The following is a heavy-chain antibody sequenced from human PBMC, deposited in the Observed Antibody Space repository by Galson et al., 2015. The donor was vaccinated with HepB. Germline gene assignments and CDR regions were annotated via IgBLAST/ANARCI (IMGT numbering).Heavy chain of an antibody. CDR1: GYTFTGYY. Sequence: SVKVSCKASGYTFTGYYMHWVRQAPGQGLEWMGWINPKSGGANYAQKFQGRVTMTTDTSSTTAYMELSRLTFDDTAVYYGAIVLPSTVTSIPDFWGQGTLVTVSS. CDR3: AIVLPSTVTSIPDF. D-gene: IGHD4-11*01. V-gene: IGHV1-2*02. J-gene: IGHJ4*02. CDR2: INPKSGGA.